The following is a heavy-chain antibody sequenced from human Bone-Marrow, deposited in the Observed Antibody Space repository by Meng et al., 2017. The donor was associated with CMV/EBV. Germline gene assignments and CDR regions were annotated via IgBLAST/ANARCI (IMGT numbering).Heavy chain of an antibody. V-gene: IGHV3-33*01. CDR3: ARHSTEATISDY. CDR2: IWYDGSNK. CDR1: GFTFSSYG. D-gene: IGHD5-12*01. J-gene: IGHJ4*02. Sequence: GESLKISCAASGFTFSSYGMHWVRQAPGKGLEWVAVIWYDGSNKYYADSVKGRFTISRDNSKNTLYLQMNSLRAEDTAVYYCARHSTEATISDYWGQGTLVTVSS.